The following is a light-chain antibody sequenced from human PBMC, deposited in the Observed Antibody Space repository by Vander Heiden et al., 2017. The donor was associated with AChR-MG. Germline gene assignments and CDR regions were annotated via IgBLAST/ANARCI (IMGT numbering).Light chain of an antibody. CDR3: SSYAGSNNFRV. J-gene: IGLJ2*01. V-gene: IGLV2-8*01. Sequence: QSALTQPPSASGSPGQSVPISCTGTSSDVGGYNYVSWYQQHPGKAPKLMIYEVSQRPSGVPDRFSGSKSGNTASLTVSGLQAEDEADYYCSSYAGSNNFRVFGGGTKLTVL. CDR2: EVS. CDR1: SSDVGGYNY.